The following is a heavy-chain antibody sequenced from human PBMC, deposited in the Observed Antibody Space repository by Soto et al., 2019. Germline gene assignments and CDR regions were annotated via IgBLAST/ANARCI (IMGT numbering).Heavy chain of an antibody. CDR1: QFSFSNYW. V-gene: IGHV3-7*03. Sequence: LVQSGGGLVPPGESMTVSCAPSQFSFSNYWMNWVRQAPGKALEWVANIKKDESETDYVDSVRGRITIFRDNAKNLLYLQMRRLRVEDTAVYYCARSHTGDSAFRAFDIWGQGTVVTV. CDR3: ARSHTGDSAFRAFDI. J-gene: IGHJ3*02. CDR2: IKKDESET. D-gene: IGHD2-21*02.